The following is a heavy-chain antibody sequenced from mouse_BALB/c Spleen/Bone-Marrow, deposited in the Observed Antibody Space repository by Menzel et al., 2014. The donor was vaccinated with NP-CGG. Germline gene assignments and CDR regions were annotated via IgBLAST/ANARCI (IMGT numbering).Heavy chain of an antibody. CDR2: INPYNDGT. CDR1: GYTFTNYV. V-gene: IGHV1-14*01. Sequence: VQLQQSGPELVKPGASVKMSCKASGYTFTNYVMHWVKQKPGQGLEWIGYINPYNDGTKYNEKFKGKATLTSDKSSGPAYMELSSLTSEDSAVYYCARRPSFYGSSYGAMDYWGQGTSVTVSS. D-gene: IGHD1-1*01. CDR3: ARRPSFYGSSYGAMDY. J-gene: IGHJ4*01.